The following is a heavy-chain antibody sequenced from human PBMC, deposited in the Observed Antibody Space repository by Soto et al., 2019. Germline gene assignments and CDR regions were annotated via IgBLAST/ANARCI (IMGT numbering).Heavy chain of an antibody. J-gene: IGHJ4*02. Sequence: QVQLVQSGAEVKKPGSSVKVSCKTSGGTFSNDIITWVRQAPGQGLEWIGRIIPLLDTKNYTQKFQGRVKMTADNSTGTDDMELNSLRSEDTAVYYCVKDSPSGSTVRGYDGIDYWGQGTLVNVSS. CDR3: VKDSPSGSTVRGYDGIDY. D-gene: IGHD5-12*01. CDR1: GGTFSNDI. V-gene: IGHV1-69*08. CDR2: IIPLLDTK.